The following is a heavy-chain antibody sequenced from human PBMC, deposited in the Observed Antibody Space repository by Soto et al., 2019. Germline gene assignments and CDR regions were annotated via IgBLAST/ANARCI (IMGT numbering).Heavy chain of an antibody. V-gene: IGHV1-69*08. CDR2: IIPILGIA. D-gene: IGHD2-15*01. Sequence: QVQLVQSGAEVKKPGSSVKVSCKASGGTFSRYTISWVRQAPGQGLEWMGRIIPILGIANYAQKFQGRVTITADKSTSTAYMELSSLRSEDTAVYYCARDSRPAVVGAATPYYGMDVRGQGTTVTVSS. J-gene: IGHJ6*02. CDR3: ARDSRPAVVGAATPYYGMDV. CDR1: GGTFSRYT.